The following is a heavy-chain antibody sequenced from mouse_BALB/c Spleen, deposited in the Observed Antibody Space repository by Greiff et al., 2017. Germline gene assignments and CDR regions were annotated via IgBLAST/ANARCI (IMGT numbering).Heavy chain of an antibody. CDR2: ISYSGST. CDR3: ARAYYGNPYAMDY. Sequence: EVKLVESGPSLVKPSQTLSLTCSVTGDSITSGYWNWIRKFPGNKLEYMGYISYSGSTYYNPSLKSRISITRDTSKNQYYLQLNSVTTEDTATYYCARAYYGNPYAMDYWGQGTSVTVAS. CDR1: GDSITSGY. J-gene: IGHJ4*01. D-gene: IGHD2-10*01. V-gene: IGHV3-8*02.